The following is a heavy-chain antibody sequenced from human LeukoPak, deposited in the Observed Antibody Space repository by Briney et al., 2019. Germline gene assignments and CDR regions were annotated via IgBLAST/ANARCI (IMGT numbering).Heavy chain of an antibody. V-gene: IGHV3-74*01. Sequence: PGGSLRLSCAASGFTFSSYWMYWVRQAPGKGLVWVSRINTDETITTYADSVKGRFTISRDNAKNTLYLQMNSLRAEDTAVYYCARATYYYDSSGYRAVYYFDYWGQGTLVTVSS. CDR2: INTDETIT. J-gene: IGHJ4*02. D-gene: IGHD3-22*01. CDR1: GFTFSSYW. CDR3: ARATYYYDSSGYRAVYYFDY.